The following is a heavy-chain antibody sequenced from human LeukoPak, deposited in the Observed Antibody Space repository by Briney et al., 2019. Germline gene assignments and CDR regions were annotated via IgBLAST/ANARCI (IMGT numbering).Heavy chain of an antibody. Sequence: GASVKVSCKASGYTFTGYYMHWVRQAPGQGLEWMGWINPNSGGTNYAQKFQGRVTVTRDTSISTAYMELSRLRSDDTAVYYCAREIPRWLQSSYYYMDVWGKGTTVTVSS. CDR2: INPNSGGT. J-gene: IGHJ6*03. CDR1: GYTFTGYY. V-gene: IGHV1-2*02. D-gene: IGHD5-24*01. CDR3: AREIPRWLQSSYYYMDV.